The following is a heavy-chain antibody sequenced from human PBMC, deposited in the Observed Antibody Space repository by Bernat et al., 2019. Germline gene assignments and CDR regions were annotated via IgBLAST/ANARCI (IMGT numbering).Heavy chain of an antibody. CDR2: IWYDGSNK. Sequence: QVQLVESGGGVVQPGRSPRLSCAASGFTFSSYGMHWVRQAPGKGLEWVAVIWYDGSNKYYADSVKGRFTISRDNSKNTLYLQMNSLRAEDTAVYYCARALWGAGAAFDIWGQGTMVTVSS. J-gene: IGHJ3*02. D-gene: IGHD7-27*01. CDR1: GFTFSSYG. CDR3: ARALWGAGAAFDI. V-gene: IGHV3-33*01.